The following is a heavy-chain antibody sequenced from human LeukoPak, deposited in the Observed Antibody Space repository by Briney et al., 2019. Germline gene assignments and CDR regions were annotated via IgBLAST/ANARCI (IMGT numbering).Heavy chain of an antibody. Sequence: ASVKVSCKASGGTFSSYAISWVRQAPGQGLEWMGRIIPILGIANYAQKFQGRVTITADKSTSTAYMELSSLRSEDTAVYYCVRAPTLIAAAGITAPHYYYGMDVWGQGTTVTVSS. CDR1: GGTFSSYA. CDR3: VRAPTLIAAAGITAPHYYYGMDV. J-gene: IGHJ6*02. V-gene: IGHV1-69*04. CDR2: IIPILGIA. D-gene: IGHD6-13*01.